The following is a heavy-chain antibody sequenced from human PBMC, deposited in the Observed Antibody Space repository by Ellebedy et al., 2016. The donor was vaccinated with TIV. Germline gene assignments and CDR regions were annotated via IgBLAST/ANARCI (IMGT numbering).Heavy chain of an antibody. CDR1: GYTFSNYF. J-gene: IGHJ4*02. CDR2: INPNSGST. V-gene: IGHV1-46*04. Sequence: AASVKVSCKASGYTFSNYFVHWVRQAPGQGLEWMGIINPNSGSTTYEQRLQGRLTMTRDTSTSTVYMELSSLRSEDTAVYYCARSRSSGWLHTPDYWGQGLLVTVSS. D-gene: IGHD6-19*01. CDR3: ARSRSSGWLHTPDY.